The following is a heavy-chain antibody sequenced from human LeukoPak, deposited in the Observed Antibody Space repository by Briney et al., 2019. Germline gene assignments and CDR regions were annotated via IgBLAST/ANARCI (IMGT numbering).Heavy chain of an antibody. J-gene: IGHJ6*03. D-gene: IGHD2-2*01. CDR1: GGSISSYY. Sequence: SETLSLTCTVSGGSISSYYRSWIRQPPGKGLEWIGRIYTSGSTNYNPSLKSRVTMSVDTSKNQFSLKLSSVTAADTAVYYCARDRRGKDIVVVPAAPKGYYYYMDVWGKGTTVTISS. CDR3: ARDRRGKDIVVVPAAPKGYYYYMDV. CDR2: IYTSGST. V-gene: IGHV4-4*07.